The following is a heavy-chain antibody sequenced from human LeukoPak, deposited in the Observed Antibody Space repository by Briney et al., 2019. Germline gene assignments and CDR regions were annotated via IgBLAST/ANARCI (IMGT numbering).Heavy chain of an antibody. CDR2: IYPGDTDI. J-gene: IGHJ4*02. Sequence: GESLKISCKGSGYSFTTYWIGWVRQMPGKGLEWMGIIYPGDTDIRYSPSFQGQVTISADKSISTAYLQWTSLKASDTAMYYCARQSSTIDIDYWGQGTLVTVSS. D-gene: IGHD3-3*01. CDR1: GYSFTTYW. CDR3: ARQSSTIDIDY. V-gene: IGHV5-51*01.